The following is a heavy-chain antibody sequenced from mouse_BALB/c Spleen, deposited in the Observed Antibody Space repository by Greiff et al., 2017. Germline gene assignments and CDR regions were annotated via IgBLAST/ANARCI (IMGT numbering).Heavy chain of an antibody. CDR3: ARSPGAWFAY. CDR2: IYPGSGNT. CDR1: GYTFTDYY. Sequence: VQGVESGAELARPGASVKLSCKASGYTFTDYYINWVKQRTGQGLEWIGEIYPGSGNTYYNEKFKGKATLTADKSSSTAYMQLSSLTSEDSAVYFCARSPGAWFAYWGQGTLVTVSA. V-gene: IGHV1-77*01. J-gene: IGHJ3*01.